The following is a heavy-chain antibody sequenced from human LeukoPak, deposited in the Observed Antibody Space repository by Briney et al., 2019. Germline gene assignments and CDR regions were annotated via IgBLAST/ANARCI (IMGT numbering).Heavy chain of an antibody. V-gene: IGHV3-20*04. CDR3: ARNYGDFPYYYYYYMDV. CDR1: GFTFDDYG. D-gene: IGHD4-17*01. CDR2: INWNGGST. J-gene: IGHJ6*03. Sequence: GGSLRLSCAASGFTFDDYGMSWVRHAPGKGLEWVSGINWNGGSTGYADSVKGRFTISRDNAKNSLYLQMNSLRAEDTALYYCARNYGDFPYYYYYYMDVCGKGTTVTVSS.